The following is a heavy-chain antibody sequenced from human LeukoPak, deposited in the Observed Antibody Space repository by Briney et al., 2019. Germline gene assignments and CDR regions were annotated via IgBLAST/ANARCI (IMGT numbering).Heavy chain of an antibody. V-gene: IGHV4-30-4*01. Sequence: SETLSLTCTVSGGSISSGDYYWSWIRQPPGKGLEWIEYIYYSGSTYYNPSLKSRVTISVDTSKNQFSLKLSSVTAADTAVYYCARDHYDSSGYYHWFDPWGQGTLVTVSS. CDR2: IYYSGST. CDR3: ARDHYDSSGYYHWFDP. J-gene: IGHJ5*02. CDR1: GGSISSGDYY. D-gene: IGHD3-22*01.